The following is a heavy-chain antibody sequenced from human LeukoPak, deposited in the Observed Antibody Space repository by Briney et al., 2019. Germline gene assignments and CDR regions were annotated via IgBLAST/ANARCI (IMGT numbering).Heavy chain of an antibody. J-gene: IGHJ6*03. CDR1: GFTFSSYG. CDR2: ISYDGSNK. CDR3: AKGYGYGLDLDYYYMDV. V-gene: IGHV3-30*18. D-gene: IGHD1-1*01. Sequence: GGSLRLSCAASGFTFSSYGMHWVRQAPGKGLEWVAVISYDGSNKYYADSVKGRFTISRDNSKNTLYLQMNSLRAEDTAVYYCAKGYGYGLDLDYYYMDVWGKGTTVTVSS.